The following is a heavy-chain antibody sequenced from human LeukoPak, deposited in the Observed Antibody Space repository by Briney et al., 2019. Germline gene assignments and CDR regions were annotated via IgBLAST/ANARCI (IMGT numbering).Heavy chain of an antibody. Sequence: GGPLRLSCAASGFPFSRYWMHWVRQAPGKGLVWVSRINSDGRSTNYADSVKGRFTISRDNAKNTLYLQMNSLRAEDTAVYYCARDPDSSGWSSIEYWGQGTLVTVSS. J-gene: IGHJ4*02. CDR1: GFPFSRYW. CDR3: ARDPDSSGWSSIEY. V-gene: IGHV3-74*01. CDR2: INSDGRST. D-gene: IGHD6-19*01.